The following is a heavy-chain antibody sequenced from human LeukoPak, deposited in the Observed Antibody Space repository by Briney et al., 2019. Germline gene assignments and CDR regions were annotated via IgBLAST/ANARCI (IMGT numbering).Heavy chain of an antibody. J-gene: IGHJ6*02. V-gene: IGHV4-39*01. CDR1: GGSISSSSYY. D-gene: IGHD4-17*01. CDR2: IYYSGST. CDR3: ARIGKAHDYGDWEHGMDI. Sequence: ETLCLTCTVSGGSISSSSYYWGGIRQPPGKGLEWIGSIYYSGSTYYNPSLKSRVTISVDTSKNQFSLKLSSVTAADTAVYYCARIGKAHDYGDWEHGMDIWGQGTTVSASS.